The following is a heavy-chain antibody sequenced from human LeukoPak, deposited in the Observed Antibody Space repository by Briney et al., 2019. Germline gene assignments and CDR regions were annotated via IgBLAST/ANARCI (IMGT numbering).Heavy chain of an antibody. D-gene: IGHD6-13*01. CDR1: GFTFSSYA. CDR3: ARDHSSSWFGWFDP. V-gene: IGHV3-30-3*01. J-gene: IGHJ5*02. CDR2: IPYDGSNK. Sequence: PGGSLRLSCAAAGFTFSSYAMHWVRQAPGKGLEWVAVIPYDGSNKYYADSVKGRFTISRDNSKNTLYLQMNSLRAEDTAVYYCARDHSSSWFGWFDPWGQGTLVTVSS.